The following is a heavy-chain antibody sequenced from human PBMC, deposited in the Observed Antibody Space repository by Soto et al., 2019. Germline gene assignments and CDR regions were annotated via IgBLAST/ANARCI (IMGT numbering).Heavy chain of an antibody. CDR2: INQDGSVR. V-gene: IGHV3-7*01. D-gene: IGHD2-15*01. Sequence: VQLVESGGGLVQAGGSLRLSCAASGFTFSGHWMSWVRQAPGKGLEWVANINQDGSVRNYVDSVKGRFTLSRDNAKNSRDLQMNSLRAEDTALYYCARDHYSLFDYWGQGTLVTVSS. CDR3: ARDHYSLFDY. CDR1: GFTFSGHW. J-gene: IGHJ4*02.